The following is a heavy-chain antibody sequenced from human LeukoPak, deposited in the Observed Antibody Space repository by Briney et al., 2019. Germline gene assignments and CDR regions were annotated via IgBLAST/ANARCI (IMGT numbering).Heavy chain of an antibody. CDR3: ARAGILDILTGSLNWFDP. CDR2: IIPIFGTA. V-gene: IGHV1-69*01. J-gene: IGHJ5*02. Sequence: KISCKGSGYSFTSYWVGWVRQAPGQGLEWMGGIIPIFGTANYAQEFQGRVTITADESTSTAYMELSSLRSEDTAVYYCARAGILDILTGSLNWFDPWGQGTLVTVSS. CDR1: GYSFTSYW. D-gene: IGHD3-9*01.